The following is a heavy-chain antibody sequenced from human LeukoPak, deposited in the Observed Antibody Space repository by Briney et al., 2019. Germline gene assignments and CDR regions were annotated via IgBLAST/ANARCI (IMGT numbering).Heavy chain of an antibody. CDR1: GYTFTGYY. CDR3: ASTGYSSGWTFDY. V-gene: IGHV1-2*02. Sequence: GASVKVSCKASGYTFTGYYVHWVRQAPGQGLEWMGWINPNSGGTNYAQKFQGRVTMTRDTSISTAYMELSRLRSDDTAVYYCASTGYSSGWTFDYWGQGTLVTVSS. J-gene: IGHJ4*02. D-gene: IGHD6-19*01. CDR2: INPNSGGT.